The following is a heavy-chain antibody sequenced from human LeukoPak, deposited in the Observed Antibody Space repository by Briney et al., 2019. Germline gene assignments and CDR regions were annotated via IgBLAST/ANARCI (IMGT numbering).Heavy chain of an antibody. CDR1: GFTFSNYA. D-gene: IGHD2-2*01. CDR3: AKDRDIVVVPAALEF. CDR2: ISGDSVTT. Sequence: TGGSVRLSCVVSGFTFSNYAMSWVRQAPWKGLEWVSAISGDSVTTYYADSVKGRFTISRDNSKNTLYLQMNSLRAQDTAVYYCAKDRDIVVVPAALEFWGQGTLVTVSS. V-gene: IGHV3-23*01. J-gene: IGHJ4*02.